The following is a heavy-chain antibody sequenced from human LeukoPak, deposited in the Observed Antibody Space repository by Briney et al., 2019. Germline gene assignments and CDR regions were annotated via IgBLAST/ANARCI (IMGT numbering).Heavy chain of an antibody. Sequence: PGGSLRLSCAASGFSFNSDWMDWVRQAPGKGLEWVANIKHDESEKNYLDSVKGRFTISRDNAQNSLYLQMNGLRVEDTAVYYCARGPLRGTAAAIDYWGQGTLVTVSS. J-gene: IGHJ4*02. CDR3: ARGPLRGTAAAIDY. CDR1: GFSFNSDW. V-gene: IGHV3-7*01. CDR2: IKHDESEK. D-gene: IGHD2-2*01.